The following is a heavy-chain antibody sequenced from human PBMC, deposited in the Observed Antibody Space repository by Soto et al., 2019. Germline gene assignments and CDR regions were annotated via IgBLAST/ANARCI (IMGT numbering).Heavy chain of an antibody. D-gene: IGHD3-22*01. CDR1: GFTFNNYA. Sequence: GGSLRLSCAASGFTFNNYAMNWVRQAPGKGLEWVSALSGSGGSTYYADSVKGRFTISRDNSKNTLYLQLNSLRAEDTAVYYCAKGPQYYYDSSDYYEYWGQGTLVTVS. CDR3: AKGPQYYYDSSDYYEY. J-gene: IGHJ4*02. CDR2: LSGSGGST. V-gene: IGHV3-23*01.